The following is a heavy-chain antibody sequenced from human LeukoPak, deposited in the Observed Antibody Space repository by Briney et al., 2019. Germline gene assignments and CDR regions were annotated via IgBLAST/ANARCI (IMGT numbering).Heavy chain of an antibody. CDR3: ARALSDSSGYSTLGDY. V-gene: IGHV3-74*01. CDR2: INSEWSST. J-gene: IGHJ4*02. D-gene: IGHD3-22*01. Sequence: GGSLRLSCAASGFTFSSYWMHWVRQAPGKGRLWVSRINSEWSSTSYADSVKGRFTISRDNSKHSMYLQMNSLKAEDSAVYYCARALSDSSGYSTLGDYWGQGTLVTVSS. CDR1: GFTFSSYW.